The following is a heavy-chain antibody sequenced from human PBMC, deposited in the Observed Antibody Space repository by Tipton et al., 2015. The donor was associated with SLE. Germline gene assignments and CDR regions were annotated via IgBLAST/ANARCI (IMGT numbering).Heavy chain of an antibody. Sequence: TLSLTCTVSGGSISSYYWSWIRQPPGKGLEWIGYIYYSGSTNYNPSLKSRVTISVDTSKNQFSLKLSSVTAADTAVYYCARGGGSYMYPVDYWGQGTLVTVSS. J-gene: IGHJ4*02. D-gene: IGHD1-26*01. V-gene: IGHV4-59*01. CDR2: IYYSGST. CDR1: GGSISSYY. CDR3: ARGGGSYMYPVDY.